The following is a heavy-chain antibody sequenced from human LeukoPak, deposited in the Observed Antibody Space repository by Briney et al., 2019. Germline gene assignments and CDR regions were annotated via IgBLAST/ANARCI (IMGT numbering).Heavy chain of an antibody. CDR3: AREFPPHCSSTSCYPDH. J-gene: IGHJ5*02. D-gene: IGHD2-2*01. CDR2: ISYDGSNK. V-gene: IGHV3-30-3*01. CDR1: GFTFSSYA. Sequence: GGSLRLSCAASGFTFSSYAMHWVRQAPGKGLEWVAVISYDGSNKYYADSVKGRFTISRDSAKNSLYLQMDSLRDEDTAMYYCAREFPPHCSSTSCYPDHWGQGTLVTVAS.